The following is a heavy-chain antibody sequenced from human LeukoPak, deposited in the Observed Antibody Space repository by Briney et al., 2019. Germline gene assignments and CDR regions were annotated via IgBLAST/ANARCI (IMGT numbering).Heavy chain of an antibody. D-gene: IGHD3-22*01. V-gene: IGHV3-30*01. CDR1: GFTFSSYA. CDR2: ISDDGRNK. Sequence: GGSLRLSCAASGFTFSSYAMHWVRQAPGKGLEWVAVISDDGRNKYYADSVKRRFTISRDISQNPMYLQMNGITAADPAVYHCASEKSAFTYYYDSSGFDYWGQGTLVSVCS. CDR3: ASEKSAFTYYYDSSGFDY. J-gene: IGHJ4*02.